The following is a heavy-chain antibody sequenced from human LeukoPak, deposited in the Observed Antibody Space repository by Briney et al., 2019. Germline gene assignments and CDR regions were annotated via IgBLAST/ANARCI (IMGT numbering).Heavy chain of an antibody. V-gene: IGHV3-23*01. CDR1: GFTFSSFA. CDR2: ISSSGSTT. CDR3: ARESPAFDY. J-gene: IGHJ4*02. Sequence: GGSLRLSCVDSGFTFSSFAMSWVRQAPGKGLEWVSTISSSGSTTYYVDSVKGRFTISRDNSRNTLYLQMNSLRGEDAAVYYCARESPAFDYWGQGTLVTVS.